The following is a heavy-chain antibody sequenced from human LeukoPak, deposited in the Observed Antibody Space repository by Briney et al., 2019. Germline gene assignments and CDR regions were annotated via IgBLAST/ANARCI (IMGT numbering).Heavy chain of an antibody. CDR3: VRDVWGDRDSYFDY. CDR1: GFTFSSYW. Sequence: PGGSLRLSCAASGFTFSSYWMHWVRQDPGKGLLWVSRINTAGRSTSYADSVKGRFTISRDNAKNTLYLQMNSLRAEDTAVYYCVRDVWGDRDSYFDYWGQGTLVTVSS. CDR2: INTAGRST. V-gene: IGHV3-74*01. J-gene: IGHJ4*02. D-gene: IGHD2-21*01.